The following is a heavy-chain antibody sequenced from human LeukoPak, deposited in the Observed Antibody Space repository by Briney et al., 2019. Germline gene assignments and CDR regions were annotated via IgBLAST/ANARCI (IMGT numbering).Heavy chain of an antibody. CDR1: GGSISSYY. J-gene: IGHJ4*02. V-gene: IGHV4-4*09. CDR3: ARWAVAGQGGFDY. D-gene: IGHD6-19*01. Sequence: SETLSLTCTVSGGSISSYYWSWIRQPPRKGLEWIGYIYASGSTNYNPSLKSRVTISVDTSKNQFSLKLSSVTAAGTAVYYCARWAVAGQGGFDYWGQGTLVTVSS. CDR2: IYASGST.